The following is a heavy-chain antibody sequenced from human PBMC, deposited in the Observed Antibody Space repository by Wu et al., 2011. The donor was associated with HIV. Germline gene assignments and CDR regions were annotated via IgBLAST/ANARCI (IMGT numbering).Heavy chain of an antibody. Sequence: QVQLVQSGAEVKKPGASVKVSCKASGYTFTDYYMHWVRQAPGLGLEWMGWIDPNSGGTNHAQKFQGRVTLTRDTSISTAYMELSRLRSDDTAVYYCARDIGGDEDYWGQGTLVTVSA. V-gene: IGHV1-2*02. CDR3: ARDIGGDEDY. CDR1: GYTFTDYY. CDR2: IDPNSGGT. J-gene: IGHJ4*02. D-gene: IGHD2-21*01.